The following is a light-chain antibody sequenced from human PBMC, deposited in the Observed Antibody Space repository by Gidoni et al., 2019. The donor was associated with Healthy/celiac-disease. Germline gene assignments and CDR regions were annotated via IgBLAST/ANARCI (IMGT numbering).Light chain of an antibody. CDR2: KDS. V-gene: IGLV3-16*01. CDR3: LSAPPWV. CDR1: ALPKKY. J-gene: IGLJ3*02. Sequence: SYELTQPPSVSVSLGQMARITCSGEALPKKYAYWYQQKPGQFPVLVIYKDSERPSGIPERFSGSSSGTIVTLTISGVQAEDEADYYCLSAPPWVFGGGTKLTVL.